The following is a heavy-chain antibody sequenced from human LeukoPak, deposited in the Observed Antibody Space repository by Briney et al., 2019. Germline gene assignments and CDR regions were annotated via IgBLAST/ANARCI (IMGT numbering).Heavy chain of an antibody. CDR1: GGSISSSSYY. V-gene: IGHV4-39*01. CDR2: IYYSGST. Sequence: EPSETLSLTCTVSGGSISSSSYYWGWIRQPPGKGLEWIGSIYYSGSTYYNPSLKSRVTISVDTSKNQFSLKLSSVTAADTAVYYCARGSIRAYDSSGYYSVWDYWGQGTLVTVSS. J-gene: IGHJ4*02. CDR3: ARGSIRAYDSSGYYSVWDY. D-gene: IGHD3-22*01.